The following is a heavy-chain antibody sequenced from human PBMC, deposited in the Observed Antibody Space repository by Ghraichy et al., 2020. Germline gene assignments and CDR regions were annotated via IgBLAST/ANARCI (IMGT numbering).Heavy chain of an antibody. V-gene: IGHV3-72*01. J-gene: IGHJ6*02. Sequence: GGSLRLSCAASGFTFSDHYMDWVRQAPGKGLEWVARIRDKANSYTTEYAATVKGRFSISRDDAESSLSLQMNSLKSEDTAVYHCARGASSTSPYYYYGLDVWGQGTTVTVSS. CDR2: IRDKANSYTT. D-gene: IGHD2-2*01. CDR1: GFTFSDHY. CDR3: ARGASSTSPYYYYGLDV.